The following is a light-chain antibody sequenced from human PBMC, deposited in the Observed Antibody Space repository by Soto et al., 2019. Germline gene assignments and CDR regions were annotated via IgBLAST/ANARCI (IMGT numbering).Light chain of an antibody. CDR2: GAT. V-gene: IGKV1-9*01. Sequence: IQLTQSPSSLSASIGDRVSITCRASQGISSLLAWYQQKPGKAPKLLIYGATTLRSGVPSRFSGSGSGTDFTLTITSLQPEDFATYYCHQFKDSFTFGQGTRLEIK. CDR3: HQFKDSFT. CDR1: QGISSL. J-gene: IGKJ5*01.